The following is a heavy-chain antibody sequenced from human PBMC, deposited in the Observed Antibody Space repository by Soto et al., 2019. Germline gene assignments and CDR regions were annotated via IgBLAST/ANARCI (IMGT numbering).Heavy chain of an antibody. V-gene: IGHV3-33*01. CDR3: ARDRNELCLDF. CDR2: IWHDGSKE. Sequence: GGSLRLSCAASGFSFSQYDMHWGRQAPCKGLEWVALIWHDGSKEFYADPVKGRFTISRDNSKSTLYLQVNSLRAEDTAVYFCARDRNELCLDFWGQGTQVTVS. D-gene: IGHD1-26*01. J-gene: IGHJ4*02. CDR1: GFSFSQYD.